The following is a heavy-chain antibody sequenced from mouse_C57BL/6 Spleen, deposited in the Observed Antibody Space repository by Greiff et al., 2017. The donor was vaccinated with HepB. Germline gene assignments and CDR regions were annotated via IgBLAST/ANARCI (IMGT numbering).Heavy chain of an antibody. J-gene: IGHJ1*03. CDR1: GYTFTDYE. CDR3: TRFAYYTRYFDV. Sequence: QVHVKQSGAELVRPGASVTLSCKASGYTFTDYEMHWVKQTPVHGLEWIGAIDPETGGTAYNQKFKGKAILTADKSSSTAYMELRSLTSEDSAVYYCTRFAYYTRYFDVWGTGTTVTVSS. V-gene: IGHV1-15*01. D-gene: IGHD2-12*01. CDR2: IDPETGGT.